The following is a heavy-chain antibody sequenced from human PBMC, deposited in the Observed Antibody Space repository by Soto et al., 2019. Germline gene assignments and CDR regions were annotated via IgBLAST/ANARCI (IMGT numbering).Heavy chain of an antibody. J-gene: IGHJ4*02. V-gene: IGHV4-39*01. Sequence: SETLSLTCTVSGGSISSSSYYWGWIRQPPGKGLEWIGSIYYSGSTYYNPSLKSRVTISVDTSKNQFSLKLSSVTAADTAVYYCARHVITMVRGSRSPIPYYWGQGTLVTVSS. CDR2: IYYSGST. CDR1: GGSISSSSYY. D-gene: IGHD3-10*01. CDR3: ARHVITMVRGSRSPIPYY.